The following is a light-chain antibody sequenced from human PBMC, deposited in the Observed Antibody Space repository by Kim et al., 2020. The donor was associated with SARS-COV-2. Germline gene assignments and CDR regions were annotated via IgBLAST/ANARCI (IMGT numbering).Light chain of an antibody. CDR3: QRYNNWPPT. CDR1: QSVSSY. J-gene: IGKJ1*01. V-gene: IGKV3-15*01. CDR2: GAS. Sequence: VSPGERATLACRASQSVSSYLAWYQQKPGQAPRLLISGASTRATGIPARFSGSGSGTEFTLTISSLQSEDFAVYYCQRYNNWPPTFGQGTKVDIK.